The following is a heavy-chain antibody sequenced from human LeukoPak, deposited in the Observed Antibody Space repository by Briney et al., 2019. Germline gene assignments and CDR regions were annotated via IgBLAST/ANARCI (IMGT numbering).Heavy chain of an antibody. Sequence: GESLKISCKGSGYSFTSYWIGWVRQMPGKGLEWMGIIYPGDSDTRYSPSFQGQVTISADKSISTAYLQWSSLKASDTAMYYCARVPVDTAMVNAFDIWGQGTMATVSS. CDR1: GYSFTSYW. CDR2: IYPGDSDT. V-gene: IGHV5-51*01. D-gene: IGHD5-18*01. CDR3: ARVPVDTAMVNAFDI. J-gene: IGHJ3*02.